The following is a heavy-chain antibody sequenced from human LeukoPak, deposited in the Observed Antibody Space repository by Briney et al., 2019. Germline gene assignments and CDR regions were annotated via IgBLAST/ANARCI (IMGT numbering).Heavy chain of an antibody. CDR1: GGSFSGYY. CDR2: INHSGST. D-gene: IGHD3-22*01. CDR3: ASRLYYYDSSGYSFYGMDV. V-gene: IGHV4-34*01. J-gene: IGHJ6*02. Sequence: SETLSLTCAVYGGSFSGYYWSWIRQPPGKGLEWIGEINHSGSTNYNPSLKSRVTISVDTSKNQFSLKLSSVTAADTAVYYCASRLYYYDSSGYSFYGMDVWGQGTTVTVSS.